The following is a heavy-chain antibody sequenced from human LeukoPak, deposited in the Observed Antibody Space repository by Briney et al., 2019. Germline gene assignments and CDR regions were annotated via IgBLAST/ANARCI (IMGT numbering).Heavy chain of an antibody. D-gene: IGHD3-22*01. J-gene: IGHJ4*02. Sequence: ASVKVSCKVSGYTLTELSMHWVRQAPGKGLEWMGGFDPEDGETIYAQKFQGRVTMTEDTSTDTAYMELSSVRSEDTAVYYCATDLLYYYDSSESPRADWGQGTLVTVS. CDR3: ATDLLYYYDSSESPRAD. V-gene: IGHV1-24*01. CDR1: GYTLTELS. CDR2: FDPEDGET.